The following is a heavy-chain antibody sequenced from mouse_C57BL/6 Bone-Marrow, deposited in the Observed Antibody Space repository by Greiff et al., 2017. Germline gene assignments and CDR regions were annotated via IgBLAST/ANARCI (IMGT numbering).Heavy chain of an antibody. V-gene: IGHV1-80*01. Sequence: QVQLKESGAELVKPGASVKISCKASGYAFSSYWMNWVKQRPGKGIEWIGQIYPGDGDTNYNGKFKGKATLTTDKSSSTAYMQFSCLTSEDSAVYFCARAYYGSIPFAYWGQGTLVTVSA. D-gene: IGHD1-1*01. CDR2: IYPGDGDT. CDR1: GYAFSSYW. J-gene: IGHJ3*01. CDR3: ARAYYGSIPFAY.